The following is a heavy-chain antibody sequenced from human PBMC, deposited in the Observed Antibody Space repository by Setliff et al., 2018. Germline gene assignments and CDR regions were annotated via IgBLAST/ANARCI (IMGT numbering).Heavy chain of an antibody. J-gene: IGHJ6*02. CDR2: IYTSGST. CDR1: GGSISGGRYY. V-gene: IGHV4-61*09. CDR3: AREDYYYYGMDV. Sequence: SGTLPLTCTVSGGSISGGRYYWSWIRQPAGKGLAWIGHIYTSGSTNYNPSLKSRVTISLDTSKNQFSLKLSSVTAADTAVYYCAREDYYYYGMDVWGQGTTVTVSS.